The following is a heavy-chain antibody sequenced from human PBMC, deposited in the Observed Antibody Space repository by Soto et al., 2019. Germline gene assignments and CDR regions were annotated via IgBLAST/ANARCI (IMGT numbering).Heavy chain of an antibody. D-gene: IGHD4-17*01. Sequence: QVQLQESGPGLVKPSETLSLTCTVSGGSISRYYWSWIRQPPGKGLEWIGYIYYSGSTNYNPSLKSRVTISVDTSKNQFSLKLSSVTAADTAVYYCASRYGPGFDYWGQGTLVTVSS. V-gene: IGHV4-59*08. CDR3: ASRYGPGFDY. CDR1: GGSISRYY. J-gene: IGHJ4*02. CDR2: IYYSGST.